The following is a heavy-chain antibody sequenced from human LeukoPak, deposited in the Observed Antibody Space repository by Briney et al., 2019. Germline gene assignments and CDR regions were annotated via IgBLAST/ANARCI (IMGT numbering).Heavy chain of an antibody. D-gene: IGHD3-22*01. V-gene: IGHV3-7*01. CDR2: IKQDGSEK. J-gene: IGHJ3*02. CDR3: AGHYDSSGYRVDVFDI. Sequence: GGSLRLSCAASGFTLSSYWMTWVRQAPGKGLEWVAYIKQDGSEKYYMDSVKGRFTISRDNAKNSLYLQMNSLRAEDTAVYFCAGHYDSSGYRVDVFDIWGQGTMVTVSS. CDR1: GFTLSSYW.